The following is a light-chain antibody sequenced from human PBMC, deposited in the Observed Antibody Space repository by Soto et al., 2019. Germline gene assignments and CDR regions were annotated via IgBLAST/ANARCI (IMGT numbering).Light chain of an antibody. J-gene: IGKJ2*01. Sequence: DLPMTQSPSSLSAAVGDRVTITCRASQSIARFLNSYQQKPGEVPKLLIFGASYLRSGVPSRFSCSGSGTHFALTITSLQPEDFATYFCQQSHIAPYTFGQGTNL. V-gene: IGKV1-39*01. CDR2: GAS. CDR3: QQSHIAPYT. CDR1: QSIARF.